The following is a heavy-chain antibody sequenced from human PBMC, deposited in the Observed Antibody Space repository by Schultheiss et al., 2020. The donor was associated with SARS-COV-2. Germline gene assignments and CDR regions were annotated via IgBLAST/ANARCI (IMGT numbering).Heavy chain of an antibody. CDR2: IDGDGSST. Sequence: GGSLRLSCAASGFTFSTYWMHWVRQAPGKGLVWVSRIDGDGSSTTYADSVKGRFTISRDNAKNTLYLQMNSLRAEDTAVYYCARWFNNDYGDLWGQGTVVTVSS. D-gene: IGHD4/OR15-4a*01. CDR1: GFTFSTYW. J-gene: IGHJ5*02. CDR3: ARWFNNDYGDL. V-gene: IGHV3-74*01.